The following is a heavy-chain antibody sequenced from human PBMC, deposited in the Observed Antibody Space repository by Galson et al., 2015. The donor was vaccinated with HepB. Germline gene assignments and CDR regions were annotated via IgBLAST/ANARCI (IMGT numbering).Heavy chain of an antibody. CDR3: AREYYNSFDY. V-gene: IGHV6-1*01. Sequence: CAISGDSVSTSSAAWNWIRQSPSRGLEWLGRTYYRSKWYNDYAVSVKSRLTINPDTSKNQFSLQLNSVTPEDTAVYYCAREYYNSFDYWGQGTLVTVSS. CDR2: TYYRSKWYN. D-gene: IGHD3-10*01. J-gene: IGHJ4*02. CDR1: GDSVSTSSAA.